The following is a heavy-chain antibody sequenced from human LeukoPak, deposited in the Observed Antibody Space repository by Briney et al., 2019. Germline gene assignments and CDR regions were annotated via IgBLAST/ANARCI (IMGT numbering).Heavy chain of an antibody. CDR1: GFTFSSYW. J-gene: IGHJ4*02. CDR3: ARDESQEMVTIRGFDY. V-gene: IGHV3-74*01. D-gene: IGHD5-24*01. Sequence: GGSLRLPCAASGFTFSSYWMHWVRQAPGKGLVWVSCINRDGTTIRYVDSVKGRFTISRDNAKSTLYLQINSLRPEDTAVYYCARDESQEMVTIRGFDYWGQGTLVTVSS. CDR2: INRDGTTI.